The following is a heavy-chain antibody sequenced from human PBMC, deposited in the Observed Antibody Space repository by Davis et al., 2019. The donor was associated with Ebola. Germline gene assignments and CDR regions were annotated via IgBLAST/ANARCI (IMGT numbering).Heavy chain of an antibody. Sequence: SETLSLTCTVSGGSISSYYWSWIRQPPGKGLEWIGYIYYSGSTYYNPSLKSRVTISVDTSKNQFSLKLSSVTAADTAVYYCAGGQNSGYDWYYYYGMDVWGQGTTVTVSS. CDR1: GGSISSYY. D-gene: IGHD5-12*01. CDR2: IYYSGST. J-gene: IGHJ6*02. V-gene: IGHV4-59*04. CDR3: AGGQNSGYDWYYYYGMDV.